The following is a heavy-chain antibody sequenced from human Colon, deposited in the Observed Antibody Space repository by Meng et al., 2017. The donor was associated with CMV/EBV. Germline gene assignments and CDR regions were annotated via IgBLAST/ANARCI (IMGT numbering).Heavy chain of an antibody. Sequence: GESLKISCAASGFTFSSYGMHWVRQAPGNGLEWVTFIRYGGANTYYADSVKGRFTISRDDSTNTLYLQMKSLRTEDTAVYYCARVRDSRLYYGIDVWGQGTTVTVSS. CDR1: GFTFSSYG. V-gene: IGHV3-30*02. CDR3: ARVRDSRLYYGIDV. J-gene: IGHJ6*02. CDR2: IRYGGANT. D-gene: IGHD2-15*01.